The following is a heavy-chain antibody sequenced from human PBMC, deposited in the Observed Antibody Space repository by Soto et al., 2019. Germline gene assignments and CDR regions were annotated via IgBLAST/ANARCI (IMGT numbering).Heavy chain of an antibody. V-gene: IGHV1-69*06. D-gene: IGHD3-10*01. CDR2: IIPIFGTP. CDR3: ARDQDYYGSGNYYNRIDF. J-gene: IGHJ4*02. CDR1: GGIFNTYA. Sequence: QVQLVQSGRGVKEPGSSVRLTCKVSGGIFNTYAMSWLRQAPGQGLEWMGGIIPIFGTPNYAQRFQGRVTITTDKSTTTAYMDLSKLKSNDTAVYYSARDQDYYGSGNYYNRIDFWGQGTLVTVSS.